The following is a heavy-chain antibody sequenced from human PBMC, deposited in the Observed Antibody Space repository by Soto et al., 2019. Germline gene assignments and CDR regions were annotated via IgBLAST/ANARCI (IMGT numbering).Heavy chain of an antibody. CDR3: AREGKQQLVPSMNWFDP. CDR2: TYYRSKWYN. D-gene: IGHD6-13*01. CDR1: GDSVSSNSAA. J-gene: IGHJ5*02. V-gene: IGHV6-1*01. Sequence: SQTLSLTCAISGDSVSSNSAAWNWIRQSPSRGLEWLGRTYYRSKWYNDYAVSVKSRITINPDTSKSQFSLQLNSVTPEDTAVYYCAREGKQQLVPSMNWFDPWGQGTLVTVSS.